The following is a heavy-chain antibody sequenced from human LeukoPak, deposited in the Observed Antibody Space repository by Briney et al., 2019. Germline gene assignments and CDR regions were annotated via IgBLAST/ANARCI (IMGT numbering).Heavy chain of an antibody. CDR3: ATARDTSSWYY. J-gene: IGHJ4*02. Sequence: KPGGSLRLSCAASGLTFRDYYMSWIRQAPGKGLEWISYISSSADTMYYADSVKGRFTVSRDNAKNSLYLQMNTLRAEDTAVYYCATARDTSSWYYWGQGTLVTVSS. D-gene: IGHD6-13*01. CDR2: ISSSADTM. CDR1: GLTFRDYY. V-gene: IGHV3-11*04.